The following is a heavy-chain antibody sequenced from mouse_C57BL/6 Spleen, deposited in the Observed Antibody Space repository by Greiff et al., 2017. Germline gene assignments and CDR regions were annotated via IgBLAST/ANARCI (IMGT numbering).Heavy chain of an antibody. D-gene: IGHD2-4*01. CDR2: ISSGGDYI. CDR1: GFTFSSYA. Sequence: EVKVVESGEGLVKPGGSLKLSCAASGFTFSSYAMSWVRQTPEKRLEWVAYISSGGDYIYYADTVKGRFTISRDNARNTLYLQMSSLKSEDTAMYYCTRDGGLRQFAYWGQGTLVTVSA. CDR3: TRDGGLRQFAY. J-gene: IGHJ3*01. V-gene: IGHV5-9-1*02.